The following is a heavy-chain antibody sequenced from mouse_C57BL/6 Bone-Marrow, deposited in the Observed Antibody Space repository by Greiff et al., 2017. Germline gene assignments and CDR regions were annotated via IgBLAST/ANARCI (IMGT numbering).Heavy chain of an antibody. D-gene: IGHD1-1*01. CDR1: GFTFSDYY. CDR2: INYDGSST. Sequence: EVHLVESEGGLVQPGSSMKLSCTASGFTFSDYYMAWVRQVPEKGLEWVANINYDGSSTYYLDSLKSRFIISRDNAKNILYLQMSSLKSEDTAAYDCARVTTVVARPMYFDVWGTGTTVTVSS. V-gene: IGHV5-16*01. CDR3: ARVTTVVARPMYFDV. J-gene: IGHJ1*03.